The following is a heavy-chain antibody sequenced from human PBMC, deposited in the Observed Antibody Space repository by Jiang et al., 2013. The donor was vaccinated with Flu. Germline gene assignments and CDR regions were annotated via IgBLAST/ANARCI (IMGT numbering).Heavy chain of an antibody. CDR2: IIPIFGTA. CDR1: SSYA. D-gene: IGHD3-10*01. J-gene: IGHJ4*02. V-gene: IGHV1-69*05. Sequence: SSYAISWVRQAPGQGLEWMGGIIPIFGTANYAQKFLGRVTMTRDTSTSTVYMELSSLKSEDTAVYYCARSGIPFDYWGQGTLVTVSS. CDR3: ARSGIPFDY.